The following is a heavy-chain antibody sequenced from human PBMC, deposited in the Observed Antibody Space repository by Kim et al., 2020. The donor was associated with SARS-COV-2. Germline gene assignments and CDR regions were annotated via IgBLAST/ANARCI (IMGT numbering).Heavy chain of an antibody. V-gene: IGHV7-4-1*02. D-gene: IGHD2-21*02. CDR3: ATSYCGGDCYSAYYYYGMDV. CDR1: GYTFTSYA. CDR2: INTNTGNQ. J-gene: IGHJ6*02. Sequence: ASVKVSCKASGYTFTSYAMNWVRQAPGQGLEWMGWINTNTGNQTYAQGFTGRFVFSLDTSVSTAYLQISSLKAEDTAVYYCATSYCGGDCYSAYYYYGMDVWGQGTTVTVSS.